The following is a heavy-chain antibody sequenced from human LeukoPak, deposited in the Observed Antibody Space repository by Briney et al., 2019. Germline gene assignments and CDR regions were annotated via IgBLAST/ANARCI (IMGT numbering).Heavy chain of an antibody. V-gene: IGHV1-69*13. CDR3: ASGTGSYRRNWFDP. J-gene: IGHJ5*02. CDR2: IIPIFGTA. Sequence: VASVKVSCKASGGTFSSYAISWVRQAPGQGLEWVGGIIPIFGTANYAQKFQGRVTITADESTSTAYMELSSLRSEDTAVYYCASGTGSYRRNWFDPWGQGTLVTVSS. CDR1: GGTFSSYA. D-gene: IGHD3-16*02.